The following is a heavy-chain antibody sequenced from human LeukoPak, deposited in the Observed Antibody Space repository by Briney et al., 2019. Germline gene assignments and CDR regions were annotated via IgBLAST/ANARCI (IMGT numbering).Heavy chain of an antibody. V-gene: IGHV3-23*01. CDR3: AKAPVTACSGAYCYPFDY. CDR1: GFTLSSYA. D-gene: IGHD2-21*01. Sequence: GGSLRLSCAASGFTLSSYAMSWVRQAPGKGLEWVSAISVSGNTYHADSVKGRFTISRDSSKNTLYLQMNRLRAEDAAVYYCAKAPVTACSGAYCYPFDYWGQGTLVTVSS. J-gene: IGHJ4*02. CDR2: ISVSGNT.